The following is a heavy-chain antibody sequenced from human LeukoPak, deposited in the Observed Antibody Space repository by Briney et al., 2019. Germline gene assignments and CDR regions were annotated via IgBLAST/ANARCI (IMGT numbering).Heavy chain of an antibody. Sequence: SETLSLTCTVSGGSISSYYWSWIRQPPGKRLEWIGYIYYSGSTKYNPSLKSRVTISVDTSKNQFSLKLSSVTAADTAVYYCANGHQRDGYTYFDYWGQGTLVTVSS. CDR2: IYYSGST. V-gene: IGHV4-59*01. J-gene: IGHJ4*02. D-gene: IGHD5-24*01. CDR3: ANGHQRDGYTYFDY. CDR1: GGSISSYY.